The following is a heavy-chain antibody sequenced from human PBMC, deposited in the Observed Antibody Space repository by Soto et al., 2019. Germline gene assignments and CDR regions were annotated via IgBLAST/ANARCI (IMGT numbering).Heavy chain of an antibody. CDR3: ARGRDYYGSGSYYNAYYYYGMDV. V-gene: IGHV4-34*01. CDR1: GGSFSGYY. CDR2: INHSGST. Sequence: SETLSLTCAVYGGSFSGYYWSWIRQPPGKGLEWIGEINHSGSTNYNPSLKSRVTISVDTSKNQFPLKLSSVTAADTAVYYCARGRDYYGSGSYYNAYYYYGMDVWGQGTTVTVSS. J-gene: IGHJ6*02. D-gene: IGHD3-10*01.